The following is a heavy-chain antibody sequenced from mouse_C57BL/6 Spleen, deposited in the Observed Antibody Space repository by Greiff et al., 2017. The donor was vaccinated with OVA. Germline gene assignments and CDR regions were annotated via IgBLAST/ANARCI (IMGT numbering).Heavy chain of an antibody. D-gene: IGHD2-4*01. CDR2: INPSNGGT. CDR1: GYTFTSYW. J-gene: IGHJ3*01. V-gene: IGHV1-53*01. CDR3: ARENDYDEAWFAY. Sequence: VQLQQPGTELVKPGASVKLSCKASGYTFTSYWMHWVKQRPGQGLEWIGNINPSNGGTNYNEKFKSKATLTVDNSSSTAYMQLSSLTSEDSAVYYCARENDYDEAWFAYWGQGTLVTVSA.